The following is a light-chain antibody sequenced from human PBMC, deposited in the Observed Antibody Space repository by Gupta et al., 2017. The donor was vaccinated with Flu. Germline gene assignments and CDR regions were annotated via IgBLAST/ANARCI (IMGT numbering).Light chain of an antibody. CDR2: WAS. V-gene: IGKV4-1*01. J-gene: IGKJ4*01. CDR1: QSILYSPQNKKY. Sequence: DILMTQSPDSLAVYLGERATINCKSSQSILYSPQNKKYIVWYQPKVGQPPKLLIYWASAREAGVPDRFSRSGSGTDVTLTSSSLQAADVAVYYCQQYYSTPRTFGGGTKVEI. CDR3: QQYYSTPRT.